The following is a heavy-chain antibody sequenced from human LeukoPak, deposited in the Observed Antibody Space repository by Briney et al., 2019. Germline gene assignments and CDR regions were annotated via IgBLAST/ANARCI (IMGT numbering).Heavy chain of an antibody. V-gene: IGHV4-30-4*01. J-gene: IGHJ5*02. D-gene: IGHD5-18*01. CDR2: IYYSGST. Sequence: SETLSLTCTVSGGSISSGDYYWSWIRQPPGKGLEWIGYIYYSGSTYYNPSHKSRVTISVDTSKNQFSLKLSSVTAADTAVYYCARDPGYSYGPGWFDPWGQGTLVTVSS. CDR3: ARDPGYSYGPGWFDP. CDR1: GGSISSGDYY.